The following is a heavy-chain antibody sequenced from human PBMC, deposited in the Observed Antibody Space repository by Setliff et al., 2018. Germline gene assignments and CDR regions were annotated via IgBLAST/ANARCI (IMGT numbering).Heavy chain of an antibody. D-gene: IGHD6-25*01. CDR2: INPNSGAT. Sequence: ASVKVSCKTSGYPFTDYYIHWVRQAPGQGLEWMGWINPNSGATNFAQKFQGRVTMTRDTSISTAYMDLSRLRSDDTAVYYCARDLYNSGSDYWGQGTLVTVSS. CDR1: GYPFTDYY. CDR3: ARDLYNSGSDY. J-gene: IGHJ4*02. V-gene: IGHV1-2*02.